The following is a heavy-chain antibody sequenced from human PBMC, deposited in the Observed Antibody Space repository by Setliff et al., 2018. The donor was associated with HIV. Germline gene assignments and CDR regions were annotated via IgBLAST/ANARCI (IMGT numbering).Heavy chain of an antibody. Sequence: SETLSLTCTVSGDSISTDYWTWIRQPPGKGLEWIGYIYNSASTSYNPSLRSRVTISVDTSKNQFSLKLSSVTAADTAVYYCARHSPSDYWGQGTLVTVSS. CDR3: ARHSPSDY. V-gene: IGHV4-59*08. CDR2: IYNSAST. J-gene: IGHJ4*02. CDR1: GDSISTDY.